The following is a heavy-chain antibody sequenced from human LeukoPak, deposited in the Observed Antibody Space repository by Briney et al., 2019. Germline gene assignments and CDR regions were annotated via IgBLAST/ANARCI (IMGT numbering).Heavy chain of an antibody. D-gene: IGHD4-17*01. Sequence: ASVKVSCKASGYTFTGYYMHWVRQAPGQGLEWMGWINPNSGGTNYAQKFQGRVTMTRDTSISTAYMELSRLRSDDTAVYYCATGPVYPTVTHAFDYWGQGTLVTVSS. J-gene: IGHJ4*02. CDR1: GYTFTGYY. V-gene: IGHV1-2*02. CDR2: INPNSGGT. CDR3: ATGPVYPTVTHAFDY.